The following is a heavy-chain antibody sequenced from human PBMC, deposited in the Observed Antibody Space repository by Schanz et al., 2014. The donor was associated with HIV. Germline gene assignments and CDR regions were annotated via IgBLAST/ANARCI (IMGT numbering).Heavy chain of an antibody. V-gene: IGHV3-33*07. J-gene: IGHJ6*02. CDR1: GSPLSGYS. CDR2: IWYDGSNK. D-gene: IGHD7-27*01. CDR3: ATTGGYYYGMDV. Sequence: VQLVESGGRLVKPGESLTLSCITSGSPLSGYSMNWVRQAPGKGLEWVAVIWYDGSNKYYADSVKGRFTISRDNSKNTLYLQMNSLRAEDTAVYYCATTGGYYYGMDVWGQGTTVTVS.